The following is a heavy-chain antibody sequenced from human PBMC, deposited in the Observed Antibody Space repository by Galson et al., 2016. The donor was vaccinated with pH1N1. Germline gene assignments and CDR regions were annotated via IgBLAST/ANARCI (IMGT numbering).Heavy chain of an antibody. CDR2: ISSGGYSI. Sequence: SLRLSCAASGFTFTDYEMNWVRQAPGKGLEWVAFISSGGYSIQYADSVKGRFTISRDNAKSSLYLPMNSLRPEDTAVYYCATAPTGPGWFGVDVWGQGTTVIVS. V-gene: IGHV3-48*03. CDR3: ATAPTGPGWFGVDV. J-gene: IGHJ6*02. CDR1: GFTFTDYE. D-gene: IGHD2-15*01.